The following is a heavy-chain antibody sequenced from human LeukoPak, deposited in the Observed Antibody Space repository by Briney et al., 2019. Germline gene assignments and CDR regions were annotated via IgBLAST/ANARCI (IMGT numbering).Heavy chain of an antibody. Sequence: GGSLRLSCAASGFTFGNYGMSWVRQAPGKGLEWVSGINWNGGSTGYADSVKGRFTISRDNAKNSLYLQMNSLRAEDTALYYCAREMGGYCTNGVCYRGDAFDIWGQGTMVTVSS. CDR2: INWNGGST. D-gene: IGHD2-8*01. CDR1: GFTFGNYG. CDR3: AREMGGYCTNGVCYRGDAFDI. V-gene: IGHV3-20*04. J-gene: IGHJ3*02.